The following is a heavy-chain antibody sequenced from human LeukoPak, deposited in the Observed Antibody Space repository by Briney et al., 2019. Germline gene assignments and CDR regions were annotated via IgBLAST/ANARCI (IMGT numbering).Heavy chain of an antibody. CDR3: ASLLWFGEPYAFDI. Sequence: GGSLRLSCAASGFTFSSYSMNWVRQAPGKGLEWVSSISSSSSYIYYADSVKGRFTTSRDNAKNSLYLQMNSLRAEDTAVYYCASLLWFGEPYAFDIWGQGTMVTVSS. D-gene: IGHD3-10*01. CDR2: ISSSSSYI. J-gene: IGHJ3*02. CDR1: GFTFSSYS. V-gene: IGHV3-21*01.